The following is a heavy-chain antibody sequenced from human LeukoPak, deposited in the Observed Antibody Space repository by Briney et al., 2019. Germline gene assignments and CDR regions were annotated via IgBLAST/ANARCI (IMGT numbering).Heavy chain of an antibody. D-gene: IGHD3-22*01. CDR1: GFNFSSYS. V-gene: IGHV3-21*01. CDR2: ISSSSSFR. CDR3: ARESSGYFY. Sequence: GGSLRLSGAASGFNFSSYSMNWVRQAPGKGLEWVSSISSSSSFRYYADSVKGRFTISRDNAKNSLYLQMNSLRAEDTAVYYCARESSGYFYWGQGTLVTVSS. J-gene: IGHJ4*02.